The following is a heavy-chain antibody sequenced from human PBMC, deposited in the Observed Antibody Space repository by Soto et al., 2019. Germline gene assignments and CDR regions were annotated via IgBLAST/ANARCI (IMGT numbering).Heavy chain of an antibody. V-gene: IGHV3-9*01. J-gene: IGHJ2*01. CDR3: AKDLGAFGETVYFDL. D-gene: IGHD1-26*01. CDR1: GFTFDDYA. Sequence: EVQLVESGGGLVQPGRSLRLSCAASGFTFDDYAMHWVRQAPGKGLEWVSGISWNSGSIGYADSVKGRFTISRDNAKNSLYLPMNSLRAEDTALYYCAKDLGAFGETVYFDLWGRGTLVTVSS. CDR2: ISWNSGSI.